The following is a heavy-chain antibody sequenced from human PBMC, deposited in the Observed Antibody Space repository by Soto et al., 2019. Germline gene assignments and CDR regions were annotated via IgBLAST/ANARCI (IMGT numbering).Heavy chain of an antibody. CDR1: GGTFSSYA. D-gene: IGHD6-6*01. Sequence: QVQLVQSGAEVKKPGSSVKVSCKASGGTFSSYAISWVRQAPGQGLECMGGIIPIIGTANYAQKFQGRVTITADESTSTAYKELSSLKSEDTAVYYWARATSSSTGATFDIWGQGTMVTVSS. CDR2: IIPIIGTA. CDR3: ARATSSSTGATFDI. J-gene: IGHJ3*02. V-gene: IGHV1-69*01.